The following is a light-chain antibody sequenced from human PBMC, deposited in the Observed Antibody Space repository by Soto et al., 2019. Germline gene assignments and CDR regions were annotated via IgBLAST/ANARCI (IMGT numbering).Light chain of an antibody. CDR3: SSYAGSNNFPYV. J-gene: IGLJ1*01. V-gene: IGLV2-8*01. Sequence: QSVLTQPPSASGSPGQSVTIFCTGTSSDVGGYNYVSWYQQHPGKAPKLMIYEVSKRPSGVPDRFSGSKSGNTASLTVSGLQAEDEADYYCSSYAGSNNFPYVFGTGTKVTVL. CDR2: EVS. CDR1: SSDVGGYNY.